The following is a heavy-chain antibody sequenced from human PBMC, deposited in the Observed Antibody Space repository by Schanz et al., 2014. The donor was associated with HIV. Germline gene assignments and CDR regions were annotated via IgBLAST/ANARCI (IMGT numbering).Heavy chain of an antibody. Sequence: VQLVESGGGVVQRGGSLRLSCVASGFNFSRYNMNWVRQTPGKGLEWISHISFDGNIIYYADSVQGRFTISRDNSKNTLSLQMSSLRAEDTAVYYCARDGSLNRGFDYWGQGTLVTVSS. D-gene: IGHD3-10*01. V-gene: IGHV3-48*01. CDR2: ISFDGNII. J-gene: IGHJ4*02. CDR3: ARDGSLNRGFDY. CDR1: GFNFSRYN.